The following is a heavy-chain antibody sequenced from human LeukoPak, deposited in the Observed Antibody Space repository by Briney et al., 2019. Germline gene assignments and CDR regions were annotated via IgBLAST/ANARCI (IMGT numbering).Heavy chain of an antibody. V-gene: IGHV4-59*08. D-gene: IGHD3-22*01. Sequence: SETLSLTCTVSGGSISSYYWSWLRQPPGKGLEWIGYIYYSGSTNYNPSLKSRVTISVDTSKNQFSLKLSSVTAADTAVYYCATSPYYDSSGYYAGYWGQGTLVTVSS. CDR2: IYYSGST. J-gene: IGHJ4*02. CDR1: GGSISSYY. CDR3: ATSPYYDSSGYYAGY.